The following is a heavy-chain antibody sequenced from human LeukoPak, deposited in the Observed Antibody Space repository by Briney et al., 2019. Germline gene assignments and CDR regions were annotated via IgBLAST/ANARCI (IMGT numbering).Heavy chain of an antibody. Sequence: GGSLRLSCAASGFTVSSNYMSWVRQAPGKGLEWVSVIYSGGSTYYADSVKGRFTISRDNAKNPLYLQMNSLRVEDTAVYYCARDLKLGTSYEFDYWGQGTLVTISS. V-gene: IGHV3-66*01. J-gene: IGHJ4*02. CDR2: IYSGGST. D-gene: IGHD1-7*01. CDR1: GFTVSSNY. CDR3: ARDLKLGTSYEFDY.